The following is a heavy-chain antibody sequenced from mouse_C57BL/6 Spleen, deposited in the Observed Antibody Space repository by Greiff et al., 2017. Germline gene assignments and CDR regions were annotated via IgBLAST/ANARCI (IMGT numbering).Heavy chain of an antibody. CDR3: ARRWYEYGGEFDY. Sequence: VQLQQSGPELVKPGASVKISCKASGYSFTDYNMNWVKQSNGKSLEWIGVINPTYGTTSYNQKFKGKDTLTVDKSSSTAYMQLTSLTSEDSAVYSGARRWYEYGGEFDYWGQGTTLTVSA. CDR1: GYSFTDYN. CDR2: INPTYGTT. J-gene: IGHJ2*01. V-gene: IGHV1-39*01. D-gene: IGHD2-4*01.